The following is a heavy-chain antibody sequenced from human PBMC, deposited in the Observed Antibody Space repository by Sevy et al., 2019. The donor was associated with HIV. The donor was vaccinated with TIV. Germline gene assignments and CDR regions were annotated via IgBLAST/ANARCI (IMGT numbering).Heavy chain of an antibody. CDR3: LRGAGGY. Sequence: GGSLRLSCAASGFTFSDYYMTWVRQAPGKGLEWVASINRDGSEKFHVDSVKGRFTISRDNMKKSLFLQMNSLRAEDTAVYYCLRGAGGYWGQEILVTVSS. CDR2: INRDGSEK. CDR1: GFTFSDYY. J-gene: IGHJ4*02. V-gene: IGHV3-7*01. D-gene: IGHD6-13*01.